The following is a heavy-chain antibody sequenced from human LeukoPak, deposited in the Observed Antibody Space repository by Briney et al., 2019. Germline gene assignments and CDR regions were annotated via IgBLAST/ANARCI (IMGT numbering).Heavy chain of an antibody. CDR1: GFALSSHW. V-gene: IGHV3-7*03. J-gene: IGHJ6*02. Sequence: PGGPLRLSCAASGFALSSHWMTWVRQVPGRGPEWVANVNRDGSETYYLDSVKGRFTISKDNAKNSLYLQMNSLRAEDTALYHCARNNGMDVWGRGTTVIVSS. CDR3: ARNNGMDV. CDR2: VNRDGSET.